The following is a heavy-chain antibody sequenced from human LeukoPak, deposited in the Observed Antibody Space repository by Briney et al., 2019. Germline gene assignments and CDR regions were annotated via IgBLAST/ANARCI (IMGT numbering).Heavy chain of an antibody. J-gene: IGHJ3*01. CDR1: GFTFSDYA. CDR3: AKDLAVGTSPRVYAFDV. D-gene: IGHD1/OR15-1a*01. CDR2: SSWNSGTI. Sequence: GGSLRLSCAASGFTFSDYAMHWVRQVPGKGREWVGGSSWNSGTIAYGESVKGRATISRDNARNSLYLEVNSLRVEDTALYYCAKDLAVGTSPRVYAFDVWGQGSLVTVSS. V-gene: IGHV3-9*01.